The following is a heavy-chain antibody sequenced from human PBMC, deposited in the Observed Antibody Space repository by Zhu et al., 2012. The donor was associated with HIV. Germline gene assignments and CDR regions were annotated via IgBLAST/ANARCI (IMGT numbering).Heavy chain of an antibody. CDR3: ARALEPAAGXYYFDY. Sequence: QVQLQESGPGLVKPSETLSLTCAVSGYSISSGYYWGWIRQPPGKGLEWIGRIYYSGSTYYNPSLKSRVTISVDTSKNQFSLKLSSVTATDTAVYYCARALEPAAGXYYFDYWGQGTLVTVSS. V-gene: IGHV4-38-2*01. D-gene: IGHD2-2*01. CDR2: IYYSGST. J-gene: IGHJ4*02. CDR1: GYSISSGYY.